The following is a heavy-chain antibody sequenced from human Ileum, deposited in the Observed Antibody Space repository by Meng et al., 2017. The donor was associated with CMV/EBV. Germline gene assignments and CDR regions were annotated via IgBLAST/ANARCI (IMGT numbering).Heavy chain of an antibody. Sequence: QVKLQESGPGSVKPSQTLSLTCTVSGDSLSTGDYYWSWIRQPPGKGPEWIGYIYYSGSTLYNPSLKSPVTISLDKSKNQFSLRLRSVTAADTAVYFCAREGGGWYFDSWGQGTLVTVSS. V-gene: IGHV4-30-4*01. CDR3: AREGGGWYFDS. CDR1: GDSLSTGDYY. CDR2: IYYSGST. D-gene: IGHD6-19*01. J-gene: IGHJ4*02.